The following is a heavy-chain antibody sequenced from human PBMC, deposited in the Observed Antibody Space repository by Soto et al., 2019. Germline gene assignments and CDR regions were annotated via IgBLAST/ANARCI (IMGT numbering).Heavy chain of an antibody. CDR3: AREGSSIAAAGSAIAY. V-gene: IGHV1-69*01. CDR2: IIPIFGTA. Sequence: WVQQEKRKGLEWMGGIIPIFGTANYAQKFQGRVTITADESTSTAYMELSSLRSEDTAVYYCAREGSSIAAAGSAIAYWGQGTLVTVSS. D-gene: IGHD6-13*01. J-gene: IGHJ4*02.